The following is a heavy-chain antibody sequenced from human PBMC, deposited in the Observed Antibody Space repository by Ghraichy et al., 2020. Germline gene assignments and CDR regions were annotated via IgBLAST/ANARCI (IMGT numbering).Heavy chain of an antibody. CDR2: IYYGGSA. Sequence: ETLSLTCTVSGGAISSTSYYWDWIRQPPGKGLEWIGTIYYGGSAYYNPSLKSRLILSVDTSKNQFSLRLTSVTAADTAVYYCARNYKTCGGDCFVYYYQYYGMDVWGQGTTVTVSS. CDR1: GGAISSTSYY. V-gene: IGHV4-39*01. D-gene: IGHD2-21*02. J-gene: IGHJ6*02. CDR3: ARNYKTCGGDCFVYYYQYYGMDV.